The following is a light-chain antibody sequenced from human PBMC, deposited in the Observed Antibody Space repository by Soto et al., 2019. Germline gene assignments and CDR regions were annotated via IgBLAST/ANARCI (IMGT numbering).Light chain of an antibody. Sequence: IVVTKSPATLSLSPGEGATLSCRVSENVGPNFAWYHHKPGQAPRLLIHTASYRATGVPARFSGSGSHTDFTRTISSLEPEDVAVYYCEQRGRWPRAAFGGGTMVDI. CDR2: TAS. CDR1: ENVGPN. CDR3: EQRGRWPRAA. J-gene: IGKJ4*01. V-gene: IGKV3-11*01.